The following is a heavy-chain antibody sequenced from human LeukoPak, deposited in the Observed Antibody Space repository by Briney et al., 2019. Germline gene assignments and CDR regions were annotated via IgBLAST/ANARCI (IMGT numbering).Heavy chain of an antibody. V-gene: IGHV3-30*18. J-gene: IGHJ3*02. Sequence: GRSLRLSCAASGFTFRSYGIHWVRQAPGKGLEWVAVISYDGSNKYYADSVKGRFTISRDNSKNTLYLQMNSLRAEDTAVYYCAKDRSTYYYDSSGYYPDAFDIWGQGTMVAVSS. CDR1: GFTFRSYG. D-gene: IGHD3-22*01. CDR2: ISYDGSNK. CDR3: AKDRSTYYYDSSGYYPDAFDI.